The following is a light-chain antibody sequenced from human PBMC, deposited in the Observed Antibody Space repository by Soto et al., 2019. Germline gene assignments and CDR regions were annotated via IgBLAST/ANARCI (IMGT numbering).Light chain of an antibody. CDR1: ISDVGNYHL. V-gene: IGLV2-23*01. CDR3: CAYAGSSTLG. Sequence: QSALTQPASVSGSPGQSITISCIGIISDVGNYHLVSWYQQHPGKAPKLMIYEGSKRPSGVSNRLSGSKSGNTASLTISGLQAEDEADYYCCAYAGSSTLGFGGGTKLTVL. CDR2: EGS. J-gene: IGLJ3*02.